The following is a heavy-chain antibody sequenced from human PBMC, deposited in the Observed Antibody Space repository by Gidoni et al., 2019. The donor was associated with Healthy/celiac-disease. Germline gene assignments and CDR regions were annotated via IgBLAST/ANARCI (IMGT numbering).Heavy chain of an antibody. CDR2: ISAYNGNT. Sequence: VRQAPGQGLEWMGWISAYNGNTNYAQKLQGRVTMTTDTSTSTAYMELRSLRSDDTAVYYCARDDPGGCSSTRHVFDPWGQGTLVTVSS. V-gene: IGHV1-18*01. CDR3: ARDDPGGCSSTRHVFDP. J-gene: IGHJ5*02. D-gene: IGHD2-2*01.